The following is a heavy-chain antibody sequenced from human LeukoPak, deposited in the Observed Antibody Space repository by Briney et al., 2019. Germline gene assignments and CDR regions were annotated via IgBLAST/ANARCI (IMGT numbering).Heavy chain of an antibody. V-gene: IGHV4-59*08. CDR2: IYYSGST. D-gene: IGHD3-22*01. CDR1: GGSISSYY. Sequence: NPSETLSLTCTVSGGSISSYYWSWIRQPPGKGLEWIGYIYYSGSTNYNPSLKSRVTISVDTSKNQFSLKLSSVTAADTAVYYCASNNYYDSSGRFDYWGQGTLVTVSS. J-gene: IGHJ4*02. CDR3: ASNNYYDSSGRFDY.